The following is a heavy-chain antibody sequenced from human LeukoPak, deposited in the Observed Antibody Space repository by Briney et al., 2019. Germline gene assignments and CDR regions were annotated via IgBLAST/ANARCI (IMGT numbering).Heavy chain of an antibody. J-gene: IGHJ4*02. CDR3: ARETRGDGYNLDY. Sequence: GGSLRLSCAASGFTFSSYSMNWVRQAPGKGLEWVSSISSSSSYIYYADSVKGRFTISRDNAKNSPYLQMNSLRAEDTAVYYCARETRGDGYNLDYWGQGTLVTVSS. D-gene: IGHD5-24*01. CDR2: ISSSSSYI. CDR1: GFTFSSYS. V-gene: IGHV3-21*01.